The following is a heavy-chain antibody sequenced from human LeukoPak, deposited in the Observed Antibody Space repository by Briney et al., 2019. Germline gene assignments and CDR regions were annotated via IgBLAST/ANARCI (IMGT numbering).Heavy chain of an antibody. V-gene: IGHV4-39*07. CDR1: GGSISSSSYY. D-gene: IGHD1-26*01. CDR3: ARDGGELLSIDY. CDR2: IYYSGST. J-gene: IGHJ4*02. Sequence: SETLSLTCTVSGGSISSSSYYWGWIRQPPGKGLEWIGSIYYSGSTYYNPSLKSRVTISVDTSKNQFSLKLSSVTAADTAVYYCARDGGELLSIDYWGQGTLVTVSS.